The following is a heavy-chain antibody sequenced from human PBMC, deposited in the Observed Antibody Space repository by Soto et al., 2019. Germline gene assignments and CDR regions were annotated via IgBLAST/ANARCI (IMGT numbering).Heavy chain of an antibody. V-gene: IGHV3-33*01. J-gene: IGHJ6*02. Sequence: QVQLVESGGGVVQPGRSLRLSCAAAGFTFSSYGMHWVRQAPGKGLEWVAVIWYDGSNKYYADSVKGRFTISRDNSKNTRYLKMNRLRDANTAVYYCARDLGSYYGGDDYCGMDVWSQCTTVTLPS. CDR1: GFTFSSYG. CDR3: ARDLGSYYGGDDYCGMDV. CDR2: IWYDGSNK. D-gene: IGHD1-26*01.